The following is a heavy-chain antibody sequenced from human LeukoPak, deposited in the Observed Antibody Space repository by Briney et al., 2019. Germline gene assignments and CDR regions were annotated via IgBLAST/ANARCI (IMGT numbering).Heavy chain of an antibody. CDR3: ARDPQTDYDGSGSSTPDAFDI. Sequence: PGGSLRLSCAASGFTFSSYSMNWVRQAPGKGLEWVSSISSSSSYIYYADSVKGRFTISRDNAKNSLYLQMNSLRAEDTAVYYCARDPQTDYDGSGSSTPDAFDIWGQGTMVTVSS. CDR1: GFTFSSYS. V-gene: IGHV3-21*01. D-gene: IGHD3-10*01. J-gene: IGHJ3*02. CDR2: ISSSSSYI.